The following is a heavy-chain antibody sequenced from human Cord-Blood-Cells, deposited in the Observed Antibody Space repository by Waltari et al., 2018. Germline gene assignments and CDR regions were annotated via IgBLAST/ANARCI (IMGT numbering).Heavy chain of an antibody. D-gene: IGHD6-13*01. Sequence: QVTLKESGPVLVKPTETLTLTCTVSGFSLSNARMGVSWIRQPPGKALGWLANIFPNDKKSNRTSLKSRLTISKDTSKSQVVLTMTNMDPVDTATYYCARGGPQLGAAGFDYWGQGTLVTVSS. V-gene: IGHV2-26*01. CDR2: IFPNDKK. CDR3: ARGGPQLGAAGFDY. J-gene: IGHJ4*02. CDR1: GFSLSNARMG.